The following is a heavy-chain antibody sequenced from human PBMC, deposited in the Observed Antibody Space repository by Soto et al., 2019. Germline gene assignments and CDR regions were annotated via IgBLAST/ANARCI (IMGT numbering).Heavy chain of an antibody. V-gene: IGHV1-69*01. Sequence: QVQLVQSGAEVKMPGSSVRVSCKASGGSFSKYGISWVRQAPGQGLEWMGGIIPMFGIGNYAEKFLGRVTISADESTSKSHMELSSLRPEATALYFCARGYRENSFYAMDVWGQGTTVTVSS. CDR3: ARGYRENSFYAMDV. D-gene: IGHD5-18*01. CDR2: IIPMFGIG. J-gene: IGHJ6*02. CDR1: GGSFSKYG.